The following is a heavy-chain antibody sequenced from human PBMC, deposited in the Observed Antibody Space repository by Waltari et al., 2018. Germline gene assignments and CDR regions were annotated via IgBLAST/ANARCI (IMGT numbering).Heavy chain of an antibody. CDR3: ARGYGDFWSGYYPPFWFDP. CDR1: GGSFSGYY. Sequence: QVQLQQWGAGLLKPSETLSLTCAVYGGSFSGYYWSWIRQPPGKGLEWIGEINTSGTPNYNPSLKSRVTISVDTSKNQFSLKLSSVTAADTAVYYCARGYGDFWSGYYPPFWFDPWGQGTLVTVSS. CDR2: INTSGTP. D-gene: IGHD3-3*01. J-gene: IGHJ5*02. V-gene: IGHV4-34*01.